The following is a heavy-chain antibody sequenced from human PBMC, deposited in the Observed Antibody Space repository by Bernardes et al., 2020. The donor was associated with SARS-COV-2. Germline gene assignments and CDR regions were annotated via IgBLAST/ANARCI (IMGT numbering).Heavy chain of an antibody. J-gene: IGHJ4*02. CDR3: ARAHTSGYYYYFDY. CDR1: GYTFTGYY. V-gene: IGHV1-2*02. D-gene: IGHD3-22*01. CDR2: INPASGVT. Sequence: ASVKVSCMASGYTFTGYYMHWVRQAPGQGLEWMGWINPASGVTNYAQKFQGRVTMTRDTSISKAYMELSRLKSDDTAVYYCARAHTSGYYYYFDYWGQGTLVTVSS.